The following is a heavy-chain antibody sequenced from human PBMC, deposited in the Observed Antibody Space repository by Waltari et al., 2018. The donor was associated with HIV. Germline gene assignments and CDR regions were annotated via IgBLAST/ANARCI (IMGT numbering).Heavy chain of an antibody. CDR1: GYTFASYD. CDR2: MNPKSGDT. D-gene: IGHD6-19*01. CDR3: VRAAIYSRGCFDY. Sequence: QVQLVQSGAEVKKPGASVKVSCKASGYTFASYDINWVRQAPGQGLAWMGWMNPKSGDTGYAQKFQGRITMTSNTSISTVYMELSSLTSEETAVYYCVRAAIYSRGCFDYWGQGTLVTVSS. V-gene: IGHV1-8*01. J-gene: IGHJ4*02.